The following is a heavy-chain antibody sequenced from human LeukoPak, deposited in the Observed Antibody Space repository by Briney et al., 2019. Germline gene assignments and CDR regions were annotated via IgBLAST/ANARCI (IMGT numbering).Heavy chain of an antibody. Sequence: ASVKVSCKTSGYTFTRHHIHWVRQAPGQGPEWMGVINPSGGTTTYAQNFQGRVTMTRDTSTITVYMELSSLRSDDTAVYYCAREAIFGVVREYYFDYWGQGTLVTVS. CDR2: INPSGGTT. CDR3: AREAIFGVVREYYFDY. J-gene: IGHJ4*02. V-gene: IGHV1-46*01. D-gene: IGHD3-3*01. CDR1: GYTFTRHH.